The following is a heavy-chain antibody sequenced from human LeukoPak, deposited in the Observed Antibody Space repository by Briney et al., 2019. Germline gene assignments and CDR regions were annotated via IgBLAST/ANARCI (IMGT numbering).Heavy chain of an antibody. D-gene: IGHD3-16*01. CDR3: ASPVRLGYHYYMDV. CDR2: IIPIFGTA. Sequence: SVKVSCKASGGTFSSYAISWVRQAPGQGLEWMGGIIPIFGTANYAQKFQGRVTITTDESTSTAYMELSSLRSEDTAVYYCASPVRLGYHYYMDVWGKGTTVTVSS. CDR1: GGTFSSYA. V-gene: IGHV1-69*05. J-gene: IGHJ6*03.